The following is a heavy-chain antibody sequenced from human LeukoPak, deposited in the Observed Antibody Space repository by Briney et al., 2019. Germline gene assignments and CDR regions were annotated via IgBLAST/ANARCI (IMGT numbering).Heavy chain of an antibody. Sequence: SETLSLTCTVAGGSISSSSYDWGWIRQPPGKGLEWIGSIYYSGSTYYNPSLKSRVTISVDTSKNQFSLKLSSVTAADTAVYYCARRSYGLLYFDYWGQGTLVTVSS. CDR3: ARRSYGLLYFDY. D-gene: IGHD5-18*01. CDR2: IYYSGST. V-gene: IGHV4-39*01. J-gene: IGHJ4*02. CDR1: GGSISSSSYD.